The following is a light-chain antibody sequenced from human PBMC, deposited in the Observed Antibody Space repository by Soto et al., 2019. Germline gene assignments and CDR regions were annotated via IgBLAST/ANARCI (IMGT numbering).Light chain of an antibody. CDR1: QSIGTS. CDR2: DAS. CDR3: QQYNGFSRT. V-gene: IGKV1-5*01. Sequence: DIHMTQSPSSLSASVGDRVTITCRASQSIGTSLAWYQQKPGTAPKLLIYDASGLERGVPSRFSGSGSGTEFTLTIRSLQTDDFATYYCQQYNGFSRTFGQGTKVDIK. J-gene: IGKJ1*01.